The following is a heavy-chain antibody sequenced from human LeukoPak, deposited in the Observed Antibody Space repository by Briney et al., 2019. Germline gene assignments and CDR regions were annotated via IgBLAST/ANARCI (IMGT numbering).Heavy chain of an antibody. CDR2: IYYSGST. J-gene: IGHJ6*02. CDR1: GGSISSGDYY. Sequence: SETLSLTCTVSGGSISSGDYYRSWIRQPPGKGLEWIGYIYYSGSTYYNPSLKSRVTISVDTSKNQFSLKLSSVTAADTAVYYCARGSYDFWSGVYYYYGMDVWGQGTTVTVSS. D-gene: IGHD3-3*01. V-gene: IGHV4-30-4*01. CDR3: ARGSYDFWSGVYYYYGMDV.